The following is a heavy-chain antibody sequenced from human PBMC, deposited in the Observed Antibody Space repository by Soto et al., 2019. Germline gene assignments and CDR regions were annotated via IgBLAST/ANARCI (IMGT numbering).Heavy chain of an antibody. CDR2: IYDSWRS. V-gene: IGHV4-59*08. J-gene: IGHJ4*02. CDR1: GGSISSYY. Sequence: QVQLQEWGPGLVKPSETLSLTCTVSGGSISSYYWNWIRQPPGKALEWIGYIYDSWRSNYNPSLKSRVTISVDTSKNQFSLKLSAVTAADTAVYYCARRMGRTVMSYFDDWGQGALVTVSS. D-gene: IGHD3-10*01. CDR3: ARRMGRTVMSYFDD.